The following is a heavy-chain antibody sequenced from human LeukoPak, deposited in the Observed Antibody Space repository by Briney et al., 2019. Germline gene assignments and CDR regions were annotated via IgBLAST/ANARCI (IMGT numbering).Heavy chain of an antibody. D-gene: IGHD5-12*01. J-gene: IGHJ4*02. Sequence: SETLSLTCTVSGGSISSYYWSWIRQPPGKGLEWIGYIYYSGSTNYNPSLKSRVTISVDTSKNQFSLKLSSVTAADTAVYYCARGHSGYDLFDYWGQGTLVTVSS. CDR3: ARGHSGYDLFDY. V-gene: IGHV4-59*01. CDR1: GGSISSYY. CDR2: IYYSGST.